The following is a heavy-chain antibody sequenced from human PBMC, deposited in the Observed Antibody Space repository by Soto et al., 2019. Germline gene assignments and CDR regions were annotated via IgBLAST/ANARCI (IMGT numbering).Heavy chain of an antibody. D-gene: IGHD2-8*01. V-gene: IGHV3-30-3*01. CDR3: AVQWGY. CDR1: GFTFSTYA. J-gene: IGHJ4*02. Sequence: QVQLVESGGGVVQPGRSLRLSCVDSGFTFSTYAMHWVRQAPGKGLEWVAAISYDGSNKYYADSVKGRFTISRDNSKNTLYLHMNSLRVEDTAVYYCAVQWGYWGQGTLVTVSS. CDR2: ISYDGSNK.